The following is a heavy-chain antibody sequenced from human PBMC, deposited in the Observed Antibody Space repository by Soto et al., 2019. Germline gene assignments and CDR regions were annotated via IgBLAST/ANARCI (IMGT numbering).Heavy chain of an antibody. CDR3: ARDDSFLGAPFHY. CDR2: IYADGAT. D-gene: IGHD3-16*01. V-gene: IGHV3-53*02. J-gene: IGHJ4*02. Sequence: EVELAETGGGLIQPGGSLRLSCAASGFTVSSRSMSWVRQAPGKGLEWVSLIYADGATYYGDSVKGRFTISRDTSKNTLSLQMTSLRADDTAVYYCARDDSFLGAPFHYWGQGTLVTVSS. CDR1: GFTVSSRS.